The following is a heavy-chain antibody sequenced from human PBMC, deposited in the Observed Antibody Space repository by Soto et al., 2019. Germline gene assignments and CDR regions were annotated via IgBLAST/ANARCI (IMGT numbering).Heavy chain of an antibody. CDR3: ARDPGYSSGWFSESVYYFDY. J-gene: IGHJ4*02. D-gene: IGHD6-19*01. V-gene: IGHV1-2*04. CDR1: GYTFTGYY. Sequence: GASVKVSCKASGYTFTGYYMHWVRQAPGQGLEWMGWINPNSGGTNYAQKFQGWVTMTRDTSISTAYMELSGLRSDDTAVYFCARDPGYSSGWFSESVYYFDYWGQGTLVTVSS. CDR2: INPNSGGT.